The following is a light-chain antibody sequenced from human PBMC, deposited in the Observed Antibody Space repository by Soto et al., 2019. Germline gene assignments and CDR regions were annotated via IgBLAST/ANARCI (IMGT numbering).Light chain of an antibody. V-gene: IGLV2-14*01. CDR2: EVS. J-gene: IGLJ2*01. CDR3: SSYTGSSTLV. Sequence: QSALTQPASVSGSPGQSSTISCTGTSSDVGGHNYVSWYQQHPGKAPKLMIYEVSNRPSGVSIRVSGSKSGNTASLTISGLQAEDEADYYCSSYTGSSTLVFGEGTKLTVL. CDR1: SSDVGGHNY.